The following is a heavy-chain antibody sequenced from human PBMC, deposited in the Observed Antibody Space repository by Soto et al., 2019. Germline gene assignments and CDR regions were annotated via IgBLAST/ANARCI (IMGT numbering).Heavy chain of an antibody. CDR3: SRDSLMIDVIDAFDI. D-gene: IGHD3-22*01. CDR2: ISAYNGKT. CDR1: GYTFTSYG. J-gene: IGHJ3*02. Sequence: QVQLVQSGAEVKKPGASVKVSCKASGYTFTSYGISWVRQATGQGLEWMGWISAYNGKTNYAQTLQGRVTMTTDTSTRTAYMELRSLRSDDTAVYYCSRDSLMIDVIDAFDIWGQGTMVTVSS. V-gene: IGHV1-18*01.